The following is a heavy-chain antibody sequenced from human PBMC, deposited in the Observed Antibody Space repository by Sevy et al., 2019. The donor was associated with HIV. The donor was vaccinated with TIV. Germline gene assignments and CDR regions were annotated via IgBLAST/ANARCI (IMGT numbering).Heavy chain of an antibody. CDR2: IIPYNSIT. Sequence: ASVKVSCKTSGYNFTNFGITWVRQAPGQGLEWMGWIIPYNSITNCAQDLQGRVTMTADKSTRTAYMELRSLRSEDTAVYYCALPMGSTWYNWFDPWGQGTLVTVSS. V-gene: IGHV1-18*01. CDR1: GYNFTNFG. J-gene: IGHJ5*02. CDR3: ALPMGSTWYNWFDP. D-gene: IGHD6-13*01.